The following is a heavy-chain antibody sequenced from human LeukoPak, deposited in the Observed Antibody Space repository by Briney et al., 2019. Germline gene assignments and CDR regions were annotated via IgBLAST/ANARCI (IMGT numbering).Heavy chain of an antibody. J-gene: IGHJ6*01. CDR2: IGIGGHP. V-gene: IGHV3-13*05. Sequence: GGSLRLSCAASGFTLSKYDMYGVRQVARKGLECVSDIGIGGHPKYPDPVKARFTISRENGKASLYLHMNGLRAEDTAVYYCAKVRTYFYQGPDVWGEGPTLTVS. CDR3: AKVRTYFYQGPDV. D-gene: IGHD1-14*01. CDR1: GFTLSKYD.